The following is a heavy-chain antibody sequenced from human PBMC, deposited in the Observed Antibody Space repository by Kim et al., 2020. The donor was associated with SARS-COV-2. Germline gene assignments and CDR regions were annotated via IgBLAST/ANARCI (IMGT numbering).Heavy chain of an antibody. Sequence: NGNRNYAQKLQGRVTMTTDTSTSTAYMELRSLRSDDTAVYYCARDRSFDYWGQGTLVTVSS. V-gene: IGHV1-18*01. J-gene: IGHJ4*02. CDR2: NGNR. CDR3: ARDRSFDY.